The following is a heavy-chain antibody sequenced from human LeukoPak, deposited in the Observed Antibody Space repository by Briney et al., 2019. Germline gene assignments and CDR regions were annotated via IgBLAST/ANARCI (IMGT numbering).Heavy chain of an antibody. D-gene: IGHD3-22*01. CDR3: ARVFDTYYYDSSGYYYFDY. CDR1: GGTFRSYA. CDR2: IIPIFGTA. J-gene: IGHJ4*02. Sequence: SVKVSCKASGGTFRSYAISWVRQAPGQGLEWMGGIIPIFGTANYAQKFQGRVTITTDESTSTAYMELSSLRSEDTAVYYCARVFDTYYYDSSGYYYFDYWGQGTLVTVSS. V-gene: IGHV1-69*05.